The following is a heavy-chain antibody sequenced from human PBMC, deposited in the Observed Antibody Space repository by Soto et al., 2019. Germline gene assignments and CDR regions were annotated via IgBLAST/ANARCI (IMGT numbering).Heavy chain of an antibody. Sequence: EVQLLESGGGLVQPGGSLRLSCAASGFTFSSYAMSWVRQAPGKGLEWVSAISGSGGSTYYADSVKGRFTISRDNSKNKLYLQMNSLRAEDTAVYYCARDQEYSSSPEPNGMDVWGQGTTVTVSS. V-gene: IGHV3-23*01. CDR2: ISGSGGST. D-gene: IGHD6-6*01. J-gene: IGHJ6*02. CDR1: GFTFSSYA. CDR3: ARDQEYSSSPEPNGMDV.